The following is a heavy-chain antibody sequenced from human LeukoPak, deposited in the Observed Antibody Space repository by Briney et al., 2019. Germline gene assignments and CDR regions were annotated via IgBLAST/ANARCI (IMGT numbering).Heavy chain of an antibody. CDR2: INSNGGNT. V-gene: IGHV3-64*01. CDR3: AREVYGMDV. CDR1: GFSFSTYP. J-gene: IGHJ6*02. Sequence: GGSLRLSCAASGFSFSTYPMHWVRRAPGKGLEFVPSINSNGGNTYYANSVKGRFTISRDNSKNTLYPQMGSLRAEDMAIYYCAREVYGMDVWGRGTTVTVSS.